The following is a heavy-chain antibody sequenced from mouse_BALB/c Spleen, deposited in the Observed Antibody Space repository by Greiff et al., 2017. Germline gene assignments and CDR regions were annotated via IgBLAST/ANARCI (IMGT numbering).Heavy chain of an antibody. V-gene: IGHV2-9*02. Sequence: VMLVESGPGLVAPSQSLSITCTVSGFSLTSYGVHWVRQPPGKGLEWLGVIWAGGSTNYNSALMSRLSISKDNSKSQVFLKMNSLQTDDTAMYYCAASKGFPKVYYAMDYWGQGTSVTVSS. CDR2: IWAGGST. D-gene: IGHD6-1*01. J-gene: IGHJ4*01. CDR3: AASKGFPKVYYAMDY. CDR1: GFSLTSYG.